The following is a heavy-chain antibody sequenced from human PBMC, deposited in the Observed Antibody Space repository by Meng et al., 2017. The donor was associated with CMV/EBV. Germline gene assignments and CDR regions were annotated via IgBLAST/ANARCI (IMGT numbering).Heavy chain of an antibody. Sequence: SETLSLTCTVSGGSISSSSYYWGWIRQPPGKGLEWIGSIYYSGSTYYNPSLKSRVTISVDTSKNQFSLKLSSVTAADTAVYYCAREEVRFLEWLELLDAFDIWGQGTMVTVSS. CDR2: IYYSGST. J-gene: IGHJ3*02. D-gene: IGHD3-3*01. V-gene: IGHV4-39*07. CDR1: GGSISSSSYY. CDR3: AREEVRFLEWLELLDAFDI.